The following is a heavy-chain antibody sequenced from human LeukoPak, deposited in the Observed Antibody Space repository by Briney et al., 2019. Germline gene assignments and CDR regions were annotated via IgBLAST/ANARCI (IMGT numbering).Heavy chain of an antibody. D-gene: IGHD2-2*01. V-gene: IGHV1-18*01. CDR1: GYTFTSYG. J-gene: IGHJ4*02. Sequence: GASVKVSCKASGYTFTSYGISWVRQAPVQGLEWMGWISAYNGNTNYAQKLQGRVTMTTDTSTSTAYMELRSLRSDDTAVYYCAKSPGVVVPAAMLYDYWGQGTLVTVSS. CDR3: AKSPGVVVPAAMLYDY. CDR2: ISAYNGNT.